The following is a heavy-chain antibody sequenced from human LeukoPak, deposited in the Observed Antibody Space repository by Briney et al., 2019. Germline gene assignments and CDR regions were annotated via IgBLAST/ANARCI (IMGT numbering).Heavy chain of an antibody. J-gene: IGHJ6*02. V-gene: IGHV7-4-1*02. CDR2: INTNTGNP. CDR1: GYTFTSYA. Sequence: ASVEVSCKASGYTFTSYAMNWVRQAPGQGLEWIGWINTNTGNPTYAQGFTGRFVFSLDTSVSTAYLQISSLKAEDTAVYYCAREANYYGSGSQYYYYYYGMDVWGQGTTVTVSS. CDR3: AREANYYGSGSQYYYYYYGMDV. D-gene: IGHD3-10*01.